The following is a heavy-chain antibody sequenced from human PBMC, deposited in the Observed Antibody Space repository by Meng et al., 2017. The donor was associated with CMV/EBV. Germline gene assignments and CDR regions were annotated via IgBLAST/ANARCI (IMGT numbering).Heavy chain of an antibody. D-gene: IGHD2-15*01. CDR2: IYYSGST. V-gene: IGHV4-59*01. CDR1: GGSISSYY. Sequence: SETLSLTCTVSGGSISSYYWSWIRQPPGKGLEWIGYIYYSGSTNYNPSLKSRVTISVDTSKNQFSLKLSSVIAADTAVYYCARGYCSGGSCYWAYYYGMDVWGQGTTVTVSS. CDR3: ARGYCSGGSCYWAYYYGMDV. J-gene: IGHJ6*02.